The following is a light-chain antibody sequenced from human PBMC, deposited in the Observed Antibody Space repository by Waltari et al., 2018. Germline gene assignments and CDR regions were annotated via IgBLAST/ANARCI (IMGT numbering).Light chain of an antibody. CDR1: ASLLYISNNKNN. V-gene: IGKV4-1*01. J-gene: IGKJ1*01. CDR2: WAS. Sequence: DIEMTQSPDSLAVSMGERATISCKSSASLLYISNNKNNLAWSQQKPGQPPKLLFYWASYRASGVPDRFSGSGSGTDFTLTISGLQAEDVAFYYCHQYYSKPLFGQGTKVEIK. CDR3: HQYYSKPL.